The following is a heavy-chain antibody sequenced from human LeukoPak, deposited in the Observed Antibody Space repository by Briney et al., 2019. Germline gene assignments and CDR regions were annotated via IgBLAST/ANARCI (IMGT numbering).Heavy chain of an antibody. J-gene: IGHJ6*02. D-gene: IGHD3-10*02. V-gene: IGHV1-69*04. Sequence: SVKVSCKASGGTFSSYAISWVRQAPGQGLEWMGRIIPILGITNYAQKFQGRVTITADKSTSTAYMELSSLRSEDTAVYYCARARGASGALTMFYYYGMDVWGQGTTVTVSS. CDR1: GGTFSSYA. CDR3: ARARGASGALTMFYYYGMDV. CDR2: IIPILGIT.